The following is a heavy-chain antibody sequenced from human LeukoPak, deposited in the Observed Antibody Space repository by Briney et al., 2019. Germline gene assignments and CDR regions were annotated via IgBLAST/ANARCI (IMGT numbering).Heavy chain of an antibody. J-gene: IGHJ4*02. V-gene: IGHV3-30-3*01. CDR1: GFTFSNYT. CDR2: LSSDGSNK. D-gene: IGHD2-21*02. CDR3: ARGAYQIVVVTAPTY. Sequence: PGGSLRLSCAASGFTFSNYTMHWVRQAPGNGLKWVAVLSSDGSNKYYADSVKGRFTISRDISKNTLYLQMTSLRAEDTAVYYCARGAYQIVVVTAPTYWGQGTLVTVSS.